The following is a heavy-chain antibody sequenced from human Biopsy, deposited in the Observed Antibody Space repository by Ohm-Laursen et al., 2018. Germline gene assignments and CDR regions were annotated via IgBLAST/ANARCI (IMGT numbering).Heavy chain of an antibody. CDR3: ARVRGGFLEWFDY. Sequence: SETLSLTCTVSGESMGTYYWTWIRQPPGKGLEWIASIYYSGTTNKNPSLKSRVTISVGTSKRQFYLELSSVTAADTAIYYCARVRGGFLEWFDYWGQGALITVSS. D-gene: IGHD3-3*01. CDR1: GESMGTYY. J-gene: IGHJ5*01. CDR2: IYYSGTT. V-gene: IGHV4-59*01.